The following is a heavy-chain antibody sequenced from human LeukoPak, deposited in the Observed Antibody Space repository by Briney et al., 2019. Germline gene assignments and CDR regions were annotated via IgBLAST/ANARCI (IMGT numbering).Heavy chain of an antibody. V-gene: IGHV1-8*03. CDR3: ARTYPKYYDVWSGYYRHYMDV. J-gene: IGHJ6*03. CDR2: ISAYNGNT. CDR1: GYTFTDYC. Sequence: ASVKVSCKASGYTFTDYCVHWVRQAPGQGFEWMGWISAYNGNTNYAQKLQGRVTITRNTSISTAYMELSSLRSEDTALYYCARTYPKYYDVWSGYYRHYMDVWGKGTTVTVSS. D-gene: IGHD3-3*01.